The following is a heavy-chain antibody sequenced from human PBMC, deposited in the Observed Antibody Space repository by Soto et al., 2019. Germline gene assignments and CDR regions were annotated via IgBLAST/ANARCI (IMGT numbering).Heavy chain of an antibody. CDR1: GGSFSGYY. CDR3: ARWGVVVLAATFDP. J-gene: IGHJ5*02. Sequence: VQLQQWGAGLFEPSETLSLTCAVYGGSFSGYYCSWIRQPPGKGLEWSVEINHCGRTNYTPSLKTRVTIAVETSKTQVSLKLSSVTAADTAVYYCARWGVVVLAATFDPWCQGTLVTVSS. D-gene: IGHD2-15*01. CDR2: INHCGRT. V-gene: IGHV4-34*01.